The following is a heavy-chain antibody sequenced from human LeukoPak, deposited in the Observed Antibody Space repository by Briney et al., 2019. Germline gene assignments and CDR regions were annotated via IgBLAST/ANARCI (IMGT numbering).Heavy chain of an antibody. CDR2: IYSGGST. CDR3: ASPYYYDSSGYYPLRY. J-gene: IGHJ4*02. V-gene: IGHV3-66*01. Sequence: PGGSLRLSCAASGFTVSSNYMSWVRQAPGKGLEWVSVIYSGGSTYYADSVKGRFTISRDNSKNTLYLQMNSLRAEDTAVYYCASPYYYDSSGYYPLRYWGQGTLVTVSS. D-gene: IGHD3-22*01. CDR1: GFTVSSNY.